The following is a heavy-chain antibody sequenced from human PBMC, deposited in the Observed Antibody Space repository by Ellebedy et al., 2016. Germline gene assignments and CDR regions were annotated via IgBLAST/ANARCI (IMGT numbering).Heavy chain of an antibody. CDR1: GLSFSTLG. CDR2: ISYDGTDK. V-gene: IGHV3-30*03. Sequence: GGSLRLSXAASGLSFSTLGMYWVRQAPGTGLEWVSFISYDGTDKYYADSVKGRFTISKDNSRNTLYLQMSDLRKDDTAVYYCGRVLSPHYWYFDLWGRGTLVTVSS. CDR3: GRVLSPHYWYFDL. J-gene: IGHJ2*01. D-gene: IGHD2/OR15-2a*01.